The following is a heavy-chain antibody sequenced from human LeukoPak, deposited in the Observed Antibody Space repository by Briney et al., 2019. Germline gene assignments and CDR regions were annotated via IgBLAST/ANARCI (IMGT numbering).Heavy chain of an antibody. CDR3: ARDGYNWFDP. V-gene: IGHV4-59*01. CDR2: IYYSGST. CDR1: GGSISSYY. Sequence: TSETLSLTCTVSGGSISSYYWSWIRQPPGKGLEWIGYIYYSGSTNYNPSLKSRVTISVDTSKNQFSLKLSSVTAADTAVYYCARDGYNWFDPWGQGTLVTVSS. J-gene: IGHJ5*02.